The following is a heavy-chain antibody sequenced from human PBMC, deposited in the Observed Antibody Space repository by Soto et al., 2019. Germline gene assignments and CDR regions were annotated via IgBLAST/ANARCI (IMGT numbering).Heavy chain of an antibody. J-gene: IGHJ5*02. CDR1: GFTFSNAW. CDR3: TTEGWPPNWFDP. V-gene: IGHV3-15*01. Sequence: GGSLRLSCAASGFTFSNAWMSWVRQAPGKGREWVGRIKSKTEGGTTDYAAPVKGRLTISRDDSKNTLYLQMNSLKTEDTAVYYCTTEGWPPNWFDPWGQGTLVTVSS. CDR2: IKSKTEGGTT.